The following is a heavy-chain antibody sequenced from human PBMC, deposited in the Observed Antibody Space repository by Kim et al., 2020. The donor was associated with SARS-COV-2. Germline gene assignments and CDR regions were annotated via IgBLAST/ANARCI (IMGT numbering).Heavy chain of an antibody. J-gene: IGHJ4*02. CDR2: ISYDGSNK. CDR3: ARDTLVDSAYYFDY. CDR1: GFTFSSYA. D-gene: IGHD3-16*01. Sequence: GGSLRLSCAASGFTFSSYAMHWVRQAPGKGLEWVAVISYDGSNKYYADSVKGRFTISRDNSKNTLYLQMNSLRAEDTAVYYCARDTLVDSAYYFDYWGQGTLVTVSS. V-gene: IGHV3-30-3*01.